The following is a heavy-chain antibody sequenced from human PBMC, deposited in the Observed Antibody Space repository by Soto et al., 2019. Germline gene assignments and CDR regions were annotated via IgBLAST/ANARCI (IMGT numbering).Heavy chain of an antibody. Sequence: QVQLVQSGVEVKKPGASVKVSCKASGYTFTDYAISWVRQAPGRGLEWMGWVNTYNGNPKYAQIFQGRVTMTTDTSTDTAYMELRSLKSDDSAVYYCARDSQYSTSWQRFDSWGQGTLGTVSS. CDR3: ARDSQYSTSWQRFDS. CDR2: VNTYNGNP. V-gene: IGHV1-18*01. J-gene: IGHJ4*02. D-gene: IGHD6-13*01. CDR1: GYTFTDYA.